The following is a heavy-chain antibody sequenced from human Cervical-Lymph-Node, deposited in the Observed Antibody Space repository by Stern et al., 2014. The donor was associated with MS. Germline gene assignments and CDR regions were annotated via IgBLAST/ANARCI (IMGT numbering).Heavy chain of an antibody. CDR2: LKPEDGET. V-gene: IGHV1-24*01. CDR1: GHPLSELA. J-gene: IGHJ4*02. Sequence: VQLVQPGAEVKKPGASVTVSCKDAGHPLSELAMHWLRQLPTRGLEWMGPLKPEDGETVYAQHVQGRPSMTEETVTRTDFMPMTALRSEDTAVYYCATDRGVKWGPGTLVTVSS. D-gene: IGHD3-10*01. CDR3: ATDRGVK.